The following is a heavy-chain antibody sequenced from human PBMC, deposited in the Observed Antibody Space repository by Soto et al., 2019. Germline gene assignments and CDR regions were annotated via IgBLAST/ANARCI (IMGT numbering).Heavy chain of an antibody. CDR1: GFTYDDYA. D-gene: IGHD3-9*01. J-gene: IGHJ4*02. Sequence: ESGGGLVRPGGSLRLSCAASGFTYDDYAMHWVRQAPGKGLEWISAITWNSVSVDYADSVKGRFTISRDNAENSLYLQMNSLRPEDTAVYYCARERVRYFDVWGQGTLVTVSS. CDR2: ITWNSVSV. V-gene: IGHV3-9*01. CDR3: ARERVRYFDV.